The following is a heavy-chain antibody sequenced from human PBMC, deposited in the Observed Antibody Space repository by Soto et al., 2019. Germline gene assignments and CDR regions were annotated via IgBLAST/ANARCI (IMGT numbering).Heavy chain of an antibody. D-gene: IGHD3-16*02. J-gene: IGHJ6*03. CDR1: GGSFSGYY. CDR2: INYSGST. CDR3: AREGDYIWGSYRPNYYYYMDV. Sequence: SETLSLTCAVYGGSFSGYYWSWIRQPPGKGLEWIGEINYSGSTNYNPSLKSRVTISVDTSKNQFSLKLSSVTAADTAVYYCAREGDYIWGSYRPNYYYYMDVWGKGTTVTVSS. V-gene: IGHV4-34*01.